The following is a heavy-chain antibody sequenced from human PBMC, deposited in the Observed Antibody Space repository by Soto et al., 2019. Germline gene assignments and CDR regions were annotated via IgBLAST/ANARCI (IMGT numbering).Heavy chain of an antibody. J-gene: IGHJ6*02. CDR1: GFTFSSYG. CDR2: IWYDGSNK. V-gene: IGHV3-33*06. Sequence: PGGSLRLSCAASGFTFSSYGMHWVRQAPGKGLEWVAVIWYDGSNKYYADSVKGRFTISRDNSKNTLYLQMNSLRAEDTAVYYCAKGLRAVAAYGMDVWGQGTTVTVSS. D-gene: IGHD6-19*01. CDR3: AKGLRAVAAYGMDV.